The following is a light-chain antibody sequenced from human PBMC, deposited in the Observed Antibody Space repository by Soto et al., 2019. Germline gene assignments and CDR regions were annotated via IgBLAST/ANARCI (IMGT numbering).Light chain of an antibody. Sequence: EIVLTQSPGTLSLSPGERATLSCRASQSVSSSYLAWYQQKPGQAPRLLIYDASNRATDIPARFSGSGSGTDFTLTISSLEPEDFAVYYCQQRSDWPQYTFGQGTKVDIK. CDR2: DAS. V-gene: IGKV3D-20*02. J-gene: IGKJ2*01. CDR1: QSVSSSY. CDR3: QQRSDWPQYT.